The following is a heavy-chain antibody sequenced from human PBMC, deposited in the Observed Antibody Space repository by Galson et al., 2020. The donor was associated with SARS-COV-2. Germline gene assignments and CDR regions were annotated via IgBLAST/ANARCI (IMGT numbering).Heavy chain of an antibody. CDR3: ASEYDYVWGSYRYPYYYYGMDV. J-gene: IGHJ6*02. CDR2: IYYSGST. V-gene: IGHV4-39*01. Sequence: SETLSLTCTVSGGSISSSSYHWGWIRQPPGKGLEWIGCIYYSGSTYYNPSHKSRVTISVDTSKNQFSLKLSSVTAADTAVYYCASEYDYVWGSYRYPYYYYGMDVWGQGTTVTVSS. CDR1: GGSISSSSYH. D-gene: IGHD3-16*02.